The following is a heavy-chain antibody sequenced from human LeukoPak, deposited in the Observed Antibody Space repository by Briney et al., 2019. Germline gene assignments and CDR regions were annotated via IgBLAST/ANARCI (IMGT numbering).Heavy chain of an antibody. CDR2: IYSGGST. D-gene: IGHD3-22*01. V-gene: IGHV3-53*01. CDR1: GFTVISNY. Sequence: GGSLSLSCAASGFTVISNYMSWVRQAPGKGLEWVSLIYSGGSTYYADSVRGRFTISRDNSKNTLCLQMNSLRAEDTAVYYCARYDYYDSSGYKIAEYFQHWGQGTLVTVSS. J-gene: IGHJ1*01. CDR3: ARYDYYDSSGYKIAEYFQH.